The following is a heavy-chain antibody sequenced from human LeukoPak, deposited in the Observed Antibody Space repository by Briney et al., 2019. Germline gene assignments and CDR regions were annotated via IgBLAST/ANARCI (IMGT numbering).Heavy chain of an antibody. CDR3: ARVLVDSSGWDEYFDY. D-gene: IGHD6-19*01. Sequence: SETLSLTYTVSGGSISSYYWSWIRQPPGKGLEWIGYIYYSGSTNYNPSLKSRVTISVDTSKNQFSLKLSSVTAADTAVYYCARVLVDSSGWDEYFDYWGREPWSPSPQ. CDR1: GGSISSYY. CDR2: IYYSGST. V-gene: IGHV4-59*01. J-gene: IGHJ4*02.